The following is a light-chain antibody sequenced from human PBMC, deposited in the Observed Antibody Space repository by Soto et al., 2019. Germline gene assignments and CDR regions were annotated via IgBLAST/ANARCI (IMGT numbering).Light chain of an antibody. V-gene: IGLV2-14*01. J-gene: IGLJ2*01. CDR3: SSYTTNITPVV. CDR1: SGDIGGYNY. CDR2: EVT. Sequence: QSALTQPASVSGSHGQSITISCTGTSGDIGGYNYVSWYQQHPGKAPKLLISEVTNRPSGVSNRFSGSKSGNTASLTISGLQAEYEADYYFSSYTTNITPVVFGGGTNLTVL.